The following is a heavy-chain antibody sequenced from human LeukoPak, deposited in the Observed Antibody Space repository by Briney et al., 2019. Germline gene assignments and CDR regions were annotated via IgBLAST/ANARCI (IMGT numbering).Heavy chain of an antibody. J-gene: IGHJ6*02. CDR1: GNSFTNYH. CDR2: INPSGKSP. V-gene: IGHV1-46*01. D-gene: IGHD5-18*01. CDR3: ARGDTNYYYGLDV. Sequence: ASVKVSCKASGNSFTNYHIHWVRQAPGQGLEWMGLINPSGKSPDYAQKFQGRVTLTRDTSTSYMELSSLRSEDTAIYYCARGDTNYYYGLDVWGQGTTVIVSS.